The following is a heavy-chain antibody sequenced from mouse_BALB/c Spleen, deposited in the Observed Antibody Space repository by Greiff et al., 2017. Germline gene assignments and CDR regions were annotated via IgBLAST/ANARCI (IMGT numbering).Heavy chain of an antibody. CDR1: GFTFSSYT. V-gene: IGHV5-9*03. D-gene: IGHD1-1*01. CDR2: ISSGGGNT. CDR3: ARRDYGSSWFAY. J-gene: IGHJ3*01. Sequence: EVQVVESGGGLVKPGGSLKLSCAASGFTFSSYTMSWVRQTPEKRLEWVATISSGGGNTYYPDSVKGRFTISRDNAKNNLYLQMSSLRSEDTALYYCARRDYGSSWFAYWGQGTLVTVSA.